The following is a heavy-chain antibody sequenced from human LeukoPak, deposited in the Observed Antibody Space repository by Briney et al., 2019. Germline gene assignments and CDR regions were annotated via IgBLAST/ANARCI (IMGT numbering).Heavy chain of an antibody. D-gene: IGHD6-6*01. Sequence: GGSLRLSCAASGFTFSSYAISWVRQAPGKGLEWVSAISGSGGSTYYADSVKGRFTISRDNSKNTLYLQMNSLRAEDTAVYYCAKDWQLVLGYYYGMDVWGQGTTVTVSS. CDR1: GFTFSSYA. CDR3: AKDWQLVLGYYYGMDV. J-gene: IGHJ6*02. V-gene: IGHV3-23*01. CDR2: ISGSGGST.